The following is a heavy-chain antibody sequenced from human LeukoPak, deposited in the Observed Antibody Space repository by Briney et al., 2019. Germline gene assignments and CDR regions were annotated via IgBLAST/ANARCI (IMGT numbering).Heavy chain of an antibody. J-gene: IGHJ4*02. CDR3: ASDESAQQPFDY. CDR1: GYSFVGYG. Sequence: ASVKVSCKASGYSFVGYGITWVRQAPGQGLEWMGWFNPENGNTNYAQKVQGRVTMTADTSTSTSYMELRSLRSDDTAVYYCASDESAQQPFDYWGQGTLVTVSS. D-gene: IGHD6-13*01. CDR2: FNPENGNT. V-gene: IGHV1-18*01.